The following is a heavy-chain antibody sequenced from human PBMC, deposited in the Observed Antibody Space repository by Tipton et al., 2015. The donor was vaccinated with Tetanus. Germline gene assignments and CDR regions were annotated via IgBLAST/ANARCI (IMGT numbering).Heavy chain of an antibody. Sequence: GLVKPSGTLSLTCNVSGGSITSYFWSWIRQAPGKGLEWIGYISSSGSTNYNPSLKSRVTMSVDTARNQISLKLTSVSAADTAVYYCARAAIQLFDQWGQGIPVIVSS. CDR1: GGSITSYF. CDR3: ARAAIQLFDQ. CDR2: ISSSGST. V-gene: IGHV4-59*01. J-gene: IGHJ4*02. D-gene: IGHD5-18*01.